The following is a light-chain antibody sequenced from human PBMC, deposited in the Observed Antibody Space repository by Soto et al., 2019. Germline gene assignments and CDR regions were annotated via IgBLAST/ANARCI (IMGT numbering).Light chain of an antibody. J-gene: IGKJ1*01. V-gene: IGKV3-15*01. Sequence: EIVITQSPASLSLSPGERATLSCRASQSVSNNLAWYQQKPGQAPRLLIYGASTRATGIPARFSGSGSGTEFTLTISSLQSEDFAVYYCHQSNDWWTFGQGTKGDIK. CDR3: HQSNDWWT. CDR2: GAS. CDR1: QSVSNN.